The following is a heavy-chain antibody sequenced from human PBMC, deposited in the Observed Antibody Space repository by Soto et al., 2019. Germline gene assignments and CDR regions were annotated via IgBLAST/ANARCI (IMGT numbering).Heavy chain of an antibody. D-gene: IGHD6-6*01. CDR3: ARQYPSSSRHFDH. Sequence: PGGSLRLSCAASGFTFRTYNMIWVRQAPGKGLEWVSSISAGSSNIYYAPSVKGRFTISRDNAKNLLYLQINSLRAEDTAVYYCARQYPSSSRHFDHWGEGTLATVSS. V-gene: IGHV3-21*01. J-gene: IGHJ4*02. CDR1: GFTFRTYN. CDR2: ISAGSSNI.